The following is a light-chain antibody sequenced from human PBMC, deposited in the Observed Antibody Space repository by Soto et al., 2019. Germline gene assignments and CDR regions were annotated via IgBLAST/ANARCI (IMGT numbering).Light chain of an antibody. CDR2: GAS. CDR3: QQYGSSRT. V-gene: IGKV3-20*01. CDR1: QSVSSSY. Sequence: DIVLTQSPGTLSLSPGERATLSCRASQSVSSSYLAWYQQKRGQAPRLLIYGASGRATAIPDKFSGSGSGTDFTLTISRLQAEDFEVYYCQQYGSSRTFGQGTKVEIK. J-gene: IGKJ1*01.